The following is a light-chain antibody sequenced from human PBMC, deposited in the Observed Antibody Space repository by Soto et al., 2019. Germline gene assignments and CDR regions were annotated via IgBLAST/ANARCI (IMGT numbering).Light chain of an antibody. Sequence: QSVLTQPPSVSGAPGQRVTISCTGSSSNIGAGYDVHWYQQLPGRAPKLLIYGNPKRPSGVPDRFAGSKSGTAASLAITGLPEEDAADYYCLSFDSSLSVVFGGGTKLTVL. CDR3: LSFDSSLSVV. CDR1: SSNIGAGYD. CDR2: GNP. J-gene: IGLJ2*01. V-gene: IGLV1-40*01.